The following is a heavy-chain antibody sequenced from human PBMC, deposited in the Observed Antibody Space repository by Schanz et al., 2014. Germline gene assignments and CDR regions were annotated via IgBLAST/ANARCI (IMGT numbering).Heavy chain of an antibody. V-gene: IGHV3-23*01. D-gene: IGHD3-3*01. CDR1: GFTFRRYG. J-gene: IGHJ4*02. CDR3: ARGSGTFDS. Sequence: EVQMXESGGGLVQPGGSLRLSCVASGFTFRRYGMSWVRQAPGKGLEWVSVIAGDGGGPNYVDSVKGRFTISRDNSDNTLYLQMNNLRAEDTAVYYCARGSGTFDSWGQGTLVTVSS. CDR2: IAGDGGGP.